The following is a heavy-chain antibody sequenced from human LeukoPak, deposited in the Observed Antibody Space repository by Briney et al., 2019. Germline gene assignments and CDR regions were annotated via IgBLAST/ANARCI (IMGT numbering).Heavy chain of an antibody. V-gene: IGHV3-30*18. CDR2: LSYDGSNK. CDR3: AKDASTVTLHADY. J-gene: IGHJ4*02. D-gene: IGHD4-17*01. CDR1: GFTFSSFG. Sequence: GGSLRLSCAASGFTFSSFGMHWVRQAPGKGLEWVAVLSYDGSNKYYADSVKGRFTISRDNSKNTLYLQMNSLRVEDTAVYYCAKDASTVTLHADYWGQGTLVTVSS.